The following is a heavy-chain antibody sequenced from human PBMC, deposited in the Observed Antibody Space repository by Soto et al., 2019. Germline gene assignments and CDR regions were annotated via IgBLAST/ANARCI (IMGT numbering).Heavy chain of an antibody. CDR1: GFTFSSYA. CDR3: AKALGELSPESYDY. J-gene: IGHJ4*02. Sequence: QVQLGESGGGVVQPGRSLRLSCAASGFTFSSYAMHWVRQAPGKGLEWVAVISYDGSDKYYADYVKGRFTISRDNSKNKLNLQMNSMRADDTAVYYCAKALGELSPESYDYWGQGTLITVSS. CDR2: ISYDGSDK. D-gene: IGHD3-16*02. V-gene: IGHV3-30*18.